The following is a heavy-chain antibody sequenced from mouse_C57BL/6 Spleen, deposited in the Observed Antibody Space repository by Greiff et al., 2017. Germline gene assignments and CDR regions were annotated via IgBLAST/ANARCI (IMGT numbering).Heavy chain of an antibody. J-gene: IGHJ2*01. CDR3: ARAGFGGFLTGTFDY. V-gene: IGHV1-52*01. D-gene: IGHD4-1*01. CDR2: IDPSDSDT. Sequence: VQLQQPGAELVRPGSSVKLSCKASGYTFTSYWMHWVKQRPIQGLEWIGNIDPSDSDTHYNQKFKDKATLTVDKSSSTAYMQLSSLTSEDSAVYYCARAGFGGFLTGTFDYWGQGTTLTVSS. CDR1: GYTFTSYW.